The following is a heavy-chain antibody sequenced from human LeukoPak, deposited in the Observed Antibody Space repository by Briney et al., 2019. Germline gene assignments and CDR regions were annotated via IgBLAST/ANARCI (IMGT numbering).Heavy chain of an antibody. CDR1: GYTFTNHD. J-gene: IGHJ3*02. Sequence: ASVKVSCKASGYTFTNHDFNWMRQATGQGLEWMGWMNPNSGSTGYAQKFQGRVTMTRDTFLSTAYMELSSLTSDDTAVYYCARDGRGAAAADDPLDIWGQGTTVTVSS. D-gene: IGHD6-13*01. V-gene: IGHV1-8*01. CDR3: ARDGRGAAAADDPLDI. CDR2: MNPNSGST.